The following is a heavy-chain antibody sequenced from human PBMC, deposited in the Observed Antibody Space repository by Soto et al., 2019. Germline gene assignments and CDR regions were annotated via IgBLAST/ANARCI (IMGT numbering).Heavy chain of an antibody. V-gene: IGHV1-8*01. CDR3: ARGTPYYGSGSYYNEGY. CDR1: GYTFTSYD. CDR2: MNPNSGNT. D-gene: IGHD3-10*01. J-gene: IGHJ4*02. Sequence: ASVKVSCKASGYTFTSYDINWVRQATGQGLEWMGWMNPNSGNTGYAQKFQGRVTMTRNTSISTAYMKLSSLRSEDTAVYYCARGTPYYGSGSYYNEGYWGQGTLVTVSS.